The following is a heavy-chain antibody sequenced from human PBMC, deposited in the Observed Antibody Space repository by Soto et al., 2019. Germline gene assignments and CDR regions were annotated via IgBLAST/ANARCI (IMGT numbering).Heavy chain of an antibody. Sequence: ASVKVSCKASGYTLTGYYMHWVRQAPGQGLEWMGWINPNSGGTNYAQKFQGRVTMTRDTSISTAYMELSRLRSDDTAVYYCARARGYYDFWSGYHRHYYYYGMDVWGQGTTVTVSS. CDR2: INPNSGGT. CDR1: GYTLTGYY. CDR3: ARARGYYDFWSGYHRHYYYYGMDV. D-gene: IGHD3-3*01. J-gene: IGHJ6*02. V-gene: IGHV1-2*02.